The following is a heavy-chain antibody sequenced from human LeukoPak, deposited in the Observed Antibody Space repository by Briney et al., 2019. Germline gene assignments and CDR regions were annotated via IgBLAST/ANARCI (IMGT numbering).Heavy chain of an antibody. Sequence: ASVKVSCKASGYTFNNFDIDWIRQAPGQGLEWMGSMTPKSGDTDLAQKFQGRVTMTRDTSLNTAYLAASSLTSDDTAVYYCARGHNYGSGESVARAYWGQGTLVIVSS. V-gene: IGHV1-8*02. D-gene: IGHD3-10*01. CDR3: ARGHNYGSGESVARAY. CDR2: MTPKSGDT. J-gene: IGHJ4*02. CDR1: GYTFNNFD.